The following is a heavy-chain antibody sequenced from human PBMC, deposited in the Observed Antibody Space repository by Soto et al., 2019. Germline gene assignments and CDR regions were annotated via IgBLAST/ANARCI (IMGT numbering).Heavy chain of an antibody. CDR1: GDSITSYY. CDR2: IYYSGST. V-gene: IGHV4-59*01. D-gene: IGHD1-20*01. CDR3: ARATWGYNWTSYYYYGMDV. Sequence: ASETLSLTCTVSGDSITSYYWNWMRQPPGKGLEWIGYIYYSGSTNYNPSLKSRVTISVDTSKNQFSLKLSSVTAADTAVYYCARATWGYNWTSYYYYGMDVWGQGTTVTVSS. J-gene: IGHJ6*02.